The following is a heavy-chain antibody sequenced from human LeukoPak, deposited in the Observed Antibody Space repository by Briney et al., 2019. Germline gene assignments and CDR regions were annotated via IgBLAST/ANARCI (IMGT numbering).Heavy chain of an antibody. CDR1: GCTFTSYG. V-gene: IGHV1-18*01. D-gene: IGHD3-22*01. Sequence: ASVKVSCKASGCTFTSYGISWVRQAPGQGLEWMGWISAYNSNTNYAQKLQGRVTMTTDTSTSTAYMELRSLRSDDTAVYYCARDSSGYYSGTWFDPWGQGTLVTVSS. CDR3: ARDSSGYYSGTWFDP. CDR2: ISAYNSNT. J-gene: IGHJ5*02.